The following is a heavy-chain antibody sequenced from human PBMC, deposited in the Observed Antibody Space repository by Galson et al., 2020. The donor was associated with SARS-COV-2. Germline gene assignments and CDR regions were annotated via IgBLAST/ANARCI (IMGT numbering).Heavy chain of an antibody. CDR1: GFIFSTSP. V-gene: IGHV3-64D*06. Sequence: GGSLRLSCSVSGFIFSTSPMHWVRQPPGKGLDYVASITYRGDTTYYADSVKGIFTISRDNSRNTLYLQMSSLRTEDTAVYDCVKDQVGSGSDGGRGTLVTVSS. J-gene: IGHJ4*02. CDR3: VKDQVGSGSD. CDR2: ITYRGDTT. D-gene: IGHD6-19*01.